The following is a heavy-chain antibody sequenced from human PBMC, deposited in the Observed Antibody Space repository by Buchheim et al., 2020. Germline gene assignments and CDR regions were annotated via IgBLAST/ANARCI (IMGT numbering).Heavy chain of an antibody. D-gene: IGHD4-17*01. CDR2: IWYDGSNK. J-gene: IGHJ4*02. V-gene: IGHV3-33*01. CDR1: GFTFSSYG. Sequence: QVQLVESGGGVVQPGRSLRLSCAASGFTFSSYGMHWVRQAPGKGLEWVAVIWYDGSNKYYADSVKGRFTISRDNSKNTLYLQMNSLRAEYTAVYYCARDYHTYGDLGDYWGQGTL. CDR3: ARDYHTYGDLGDY.